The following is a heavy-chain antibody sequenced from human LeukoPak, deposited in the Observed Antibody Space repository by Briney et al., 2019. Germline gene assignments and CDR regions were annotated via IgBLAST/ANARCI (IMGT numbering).Heavy chain of an antibody. J-gene: IGHJ4*02. CDR3: ARDYYDSPIEVYYFDY. CDR2: INPNSGGT. Sequence: ASVKVSCKASGYTFTSFYMHWVRQAPGQGLEWMGWINPNSGGTNYAQKFQGRVTMTRDTSISTAYMELSRLRSDDTAVYYCARDYYDSPIEVYYFDYWGQGTLVTVSS. D-gene: IGHD3-22*01. CDR1: GYTFTSFY. V-gene: IGHV1-2*02.